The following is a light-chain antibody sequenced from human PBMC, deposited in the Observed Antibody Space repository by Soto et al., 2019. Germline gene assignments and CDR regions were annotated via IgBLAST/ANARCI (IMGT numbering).Light chain of an antibody. CDR1: QSVSSSY. Sequence: IVLTQSPGTLSLSPRERATLSCRASQSVSSSYLAWYQQKPGQAPRLLIYGASSRATGIPDRFSGSGSGTDFTLTISRLEPEDCAVYYCHQYDSSPLTFGGGTKVEIK. CDR3: HQYDSSPLT. J-gene: IGKJ4*01. CDR2: GAS. V-gene: IGKV3-20*01.